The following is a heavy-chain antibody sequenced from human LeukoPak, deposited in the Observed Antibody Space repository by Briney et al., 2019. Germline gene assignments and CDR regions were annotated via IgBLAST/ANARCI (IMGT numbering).Heavy chain of an antibody. J-gene: IGHJ4*02. Sequence: GASVKVSCKASGGTFSSYAISWVRQAPGQGLEWMGWISAYNGNTNYAQKLQGRVTMTTDTSTSTAYMELRSLRSDDTAVYYCARLVNRLGDYWGQGTLVTVSS. CDR1: GGTFSSYA. CDR2: ISAYNGNT. CDR3: ARLVNRLGDY. D-gene: IGHD6-19*01. V-gene: IGHV1-18*01.